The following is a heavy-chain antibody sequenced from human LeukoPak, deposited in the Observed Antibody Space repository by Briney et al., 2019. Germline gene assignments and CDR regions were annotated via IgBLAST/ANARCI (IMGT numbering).Heavy chain of an antibody. V-gene: IGHV1-18*01. J-gene: IGHJ6*03. CDR3: ARDRGNQRGYYYYYMDV. CDR2: ISVYNGNT. CDR1: GYTFTSYG. Sequence: ASVKVSCKASGYTFTSYGISWVRQAPGQGLEWMGWISVYNGNTNYAQKLQGRVTMTTDTSTSTAYMELRSLRSDDTAVYYCARDRGNQRGYYYYYMDVWGKGTTVTVSS. D-gene: IGHD1-14*01.